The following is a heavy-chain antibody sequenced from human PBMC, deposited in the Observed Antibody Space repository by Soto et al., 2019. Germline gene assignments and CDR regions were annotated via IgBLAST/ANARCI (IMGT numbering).Heavy chain of an antibody. CDR1: GGSISSSSYY. D-gene: IGHD5-18*01. J-gene: IGHJ3*02. V-gene: IGHV4-39*01. CDR3: ARAGPYARYSYGYCAFDI. Sequence: QLQLQESGPGLVKPSETLSLTCTVSGGSISSSSYYWGWIRQPPGKGLEWIGSIYYSGSTYYNPSLKSRVTISVDTSKNQFSLKLSSVTAADTAVYYCARAGPYARYSYGYCAFDIWGQGTMVTVSS. CDR2: IYYSGST.